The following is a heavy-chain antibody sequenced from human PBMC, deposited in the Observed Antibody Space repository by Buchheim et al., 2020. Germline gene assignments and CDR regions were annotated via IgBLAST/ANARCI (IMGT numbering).Heavy chain of an antibody. V-gene: IGHV3-30*18. CDR1: GFTFSGHG. D-gene: IGHD3-9*01. CDR3: AKDLSDYDILTAYYYGMDV. CDR2: ISYDGSNK. Sequence: QVQLVESGGGVVQPGRSLRLSCAASGFTFSGHGMHWVRQAPGKGLEWVAVISYDGSNKYYADSVKGRFTISRDNSKNTLYLPMNSLRAEDTAVYYCAKDLSDYDILTAYYYGMDVWGQGTT. J-gene: IGHJ6*02.